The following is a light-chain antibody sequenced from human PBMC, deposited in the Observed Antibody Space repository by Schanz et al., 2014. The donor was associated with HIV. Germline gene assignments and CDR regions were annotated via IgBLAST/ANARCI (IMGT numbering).Light chain of an antibody. J-gene: IGKJ5*01. CDR1: ESVSSS. CDR3: QQYNDWPPIT. Sequence: EIVLTQSPGTLSLSPGERATLSCRASESVSSSLLAWYQQTPGQAPRLLIFAASSRATGIPDRFSGSESGTEFTLTISSLQSEDFAVYYCQQYNDWPPITFGQGTRLEIK. CDR2: AAS. V-gene: IGKV3D-15*01.